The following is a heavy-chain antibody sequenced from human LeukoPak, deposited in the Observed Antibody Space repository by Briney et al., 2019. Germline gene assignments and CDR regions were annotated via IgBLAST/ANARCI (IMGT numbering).Heavy chain of an antibody. CDR3: ARDHGYYDILTGYYPTYYFDY. V-gene: IGHV1-2*02. Sequence: ASVKVSCKASGYTFTGYYMHWVRQAPGQGLEWMGWINPNSGGTNYAQKFQGRVTMTRDTSISTAYMELSRPRSDDTAVYYCARDHGYYDILTGYYPTYYFDYWGQGTLVTVSS. CDR2: INPNSGGT. D-gene: IGHD3-9*01. CDR1: GYTFTGYY. J-gene: IGHJ4*02.